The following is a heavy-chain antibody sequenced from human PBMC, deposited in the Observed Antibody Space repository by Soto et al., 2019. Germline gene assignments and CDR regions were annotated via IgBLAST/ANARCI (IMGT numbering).Heavy chain of an antibody. J-gene: IGHJ6*02. CDR1: GGSISSGDYY. CDR3: ARDNILGILYGGMDV. CDR2: IYYSGST. V-gene: IGHV4-30-4*01. D-gene: IGHD3-3*01. Sequence: LSLTCTVSGGSISSGDYYLSWIRQPPGKGLEWIGYIYYSGSTYYNPSLKSRVTISVDTSKNQFSLKLSSVTAADTAVYYCARDNILGILYGGMDVWGQGTTVTVSS.